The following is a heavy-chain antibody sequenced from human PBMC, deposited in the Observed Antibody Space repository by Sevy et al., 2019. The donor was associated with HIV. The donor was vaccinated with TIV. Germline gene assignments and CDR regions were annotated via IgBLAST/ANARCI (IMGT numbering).Heavy chain of an antibody. CDR3: AKDLKYRGYDHDAFDI. Sequence: GGSLRLSCAASGFTFSSYGMHWVRQAPGKGLEWVAFIRYDGSNKYYADSVKGRFTISRDNSKNTLYLQMNSLRAEDTAVYYCAKDLKYRGYDHDAFDIWGQGTMVTVSS. CDR2: IRYDGSNK. CDR1: GFTFSSYG. J-gene: IGHJ3*02. D-gene: IGHD5-12*01. V-gene: IGHV3-30*02.